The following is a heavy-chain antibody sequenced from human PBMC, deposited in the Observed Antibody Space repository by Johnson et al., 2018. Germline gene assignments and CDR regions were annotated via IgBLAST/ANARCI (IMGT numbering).Heavy chain of an antibody. D-gene: IGHD2-8*01. V-gene: IGHV5-51*01. CDR3: ARPRYCTNVCGGMDV. Sequence: EVQLVESGAEVKKXGESLKIXCKGSGYSFTSYWIGWVRQMPGKGLEWMGIIYPGDSDTRYSPSFQGQVTISADKSISTAYLQWSSLKASDTAMYYFARPRYCTNVCGGMDVWGQGTTVTVSS. J-gene: IGHJ6*02. CDR2: IYPGDSDT. CDR1: GYSFTSYW.